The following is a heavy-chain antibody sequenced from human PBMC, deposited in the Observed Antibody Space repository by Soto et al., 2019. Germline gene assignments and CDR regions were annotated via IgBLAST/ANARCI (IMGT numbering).Heavy chain of an antibody. J-gene: IGHJ6*02. V-gene: IGHV4-59*01. CDR3: AGARDGYNYYYYGMDV. CDR2: IYYSGST. D-gene: IGHD5-12*01. Sequence: SETLSLTCTVSGGSISSYYWSWIRQPPGKGLEWIGYIYYSGSTNYNPSLKSRVTISVDTSKNQFSLKLSSVAAADTAVYYCAGARDGYNYYYYGMDVWGQGTTVTVSS. CDR1: GGSISSYY.